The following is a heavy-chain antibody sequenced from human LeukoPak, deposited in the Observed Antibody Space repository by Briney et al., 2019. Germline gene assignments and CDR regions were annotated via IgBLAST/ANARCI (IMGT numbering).Heavy chain of an antibody. Sequence: SETLSLTCAVYGGSFSGYYWSWIRQPPGKGLEWIGEINHSGSTNYNPSLKSRVTISVDTSKNQFSLKLSFVTAADTAVYYCARGRYCGGDCYQVDYWGQGTLVTVSS. J-gene: IGHJ4*02. D-gene: IGHD2-21*02. V-gene: IGHV4-34*01. CDR3: ARGRYCGGDCYQVDY. CDR2: INHSGST. CDR1: GGSFSGYY.